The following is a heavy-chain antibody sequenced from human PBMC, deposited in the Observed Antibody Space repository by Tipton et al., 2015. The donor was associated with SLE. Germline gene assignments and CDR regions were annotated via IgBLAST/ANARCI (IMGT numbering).Heavy chain of an antibody. Sequence: LRLSCTVSRGSISSYYWSWIRQPPGKTLQWIGSIYYTGSTNYNPSLESRVTISLDPSKSEFSLKLRSMTAADAAFYYCARGGRGTYRRLDPWGQGTLVSVSS. CDR3: ARGGRGTYRRLDP. CDR1: RGSISSYY. V-gene: IGHV4-59*01. CDR2: IYYTGST. J-gene: IGHJ5*02. D-gene: IGHD1-26*01.